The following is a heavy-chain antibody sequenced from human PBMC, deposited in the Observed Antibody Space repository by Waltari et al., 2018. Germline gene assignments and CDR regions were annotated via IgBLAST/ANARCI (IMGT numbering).Heavy chain of an antibody. D-gene: IGHD3-9*01. CDR1: GGSISSGSYY. CDR2: IYTSGST. Sequence: QVQLQESGPGLVKPSQTLSLTCTVSGGSISSGSYYWRWIRQPAGKGLEWIGRIYTSGSTNYNPSLKSRVTISVDTSKNQFSLKLSSVTAADTAVYYCARFNILTGYYFDYWGQGTLVTVSS. CDR3: ARFNILTGYYFDY. V-gene: IGHV4-61*02. J-gene: IGHJ4*02.